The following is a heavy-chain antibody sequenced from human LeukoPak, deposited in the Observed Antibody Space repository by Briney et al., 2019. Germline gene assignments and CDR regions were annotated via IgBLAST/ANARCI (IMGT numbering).Heavy chain of an antibody. Sequence: GGPLRLSGAASGFTFSSYSLNWVPKAPGKGLEWFSAIRGGGGSTYYADSVKGRITISRDNSKNTLYLQMNSLRAEDTAVYYCAKDLPNDYGDYGDAFDIWGQGTMVTVSS. CDR1: GFTFSSYS. J-gene: IGHJ3*02. CDR2: IRGGGGST. CDR3: AKDLPNDYGDYGDAFDI. D-gene: IGHD4-17*01. V-gene: IGHV3-23*01.